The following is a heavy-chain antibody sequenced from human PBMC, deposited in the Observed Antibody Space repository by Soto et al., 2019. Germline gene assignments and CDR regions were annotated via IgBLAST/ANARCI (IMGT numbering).Heavy chain of an antibody. CDR2: SSAYNGNT. Sequence: QVQLVQSGVEVKKPGASVNVSCKTSGYTFTNYGVSCVRQAPGQGLEWMGWSSAYNGNTSYAQKLQGRITMTTDTSTSTAFMELRSLPSDDTAVYFCERGETPREYWGQGSLVTVSS. CDR1: GYTFTNYG. CDR3: ERGETPREY. J-gene: IGHJ4*02. V-gene: IGHV1-18*01.